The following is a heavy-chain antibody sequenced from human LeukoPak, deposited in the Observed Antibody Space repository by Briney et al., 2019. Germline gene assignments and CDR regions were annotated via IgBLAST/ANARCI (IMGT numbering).Heavy chain of an antibody. CDR1: GFTFSSYW. J-gene: IGHJ6*03. CDR3: ARGAVPAADAYMDV. CDR2: ISSSSSYI. D-gene: IGHD2-2*01. Sequence: KSGGSLRLSCAASGFTFSSYWMSWVRQAPGKGLEWVSSISSSSSYIYYADSVKGRFTISRDNAKNSLYLQMNSLRAEDTAVYHCARGAVPAADAYMDVWGKGTTVTVSS. V-gene: IGHV3-21*01.